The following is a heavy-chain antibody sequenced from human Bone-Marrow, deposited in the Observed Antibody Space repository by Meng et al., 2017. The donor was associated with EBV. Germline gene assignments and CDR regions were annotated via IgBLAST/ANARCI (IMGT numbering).Heavy chain of an antibody. CDR1: GGYVSGGTFH. D-gene: IGHD6-6*01. V-gene: IGHV4-61*01. Sequence: EEGTGPVEHSEAPSLTCTVSGGYVSGGTFHWSWIRQPPGKELEWIGYIYDGGTTIYNPSLKSRVTIFLDRSRNQFSLGLRSLTTADTAVYYCAKSSSSTPGVVDSWGQGTLVTVSS. J-gene: IGHJ4*02. CDR3: AKSSSSTPGVVDS. CDR2: IYDGGTT.